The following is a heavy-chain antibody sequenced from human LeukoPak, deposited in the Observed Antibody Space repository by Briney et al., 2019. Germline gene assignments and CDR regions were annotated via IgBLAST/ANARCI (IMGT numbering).Heavy chain of an antibody. CDR2: INHSGST. J-gene: IGHJ4*02. CDR3: ARGVGYYGSGSYSPNFDY. D-gene: IGHD3-10*01. Sequence: PSETLSLTCAVYGGSFSGYYWSWIRQPPGKGLEWIGEINHSGSTNYNPSLKSRVTISVDTSKNQFSLKLSSVTAADTAVYYCARGVGYYGSGSYSPNFDYWGQGTLVTVSS. V-gene: IGHV4-34*01. CDR1: GGSFSGYY.